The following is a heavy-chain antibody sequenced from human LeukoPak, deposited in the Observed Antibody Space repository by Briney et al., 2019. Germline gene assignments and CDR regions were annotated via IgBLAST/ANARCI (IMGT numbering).Heavy chain of an antibody. CDR3: ARHGVSSTSWSFDY. V-gene: IGHV3-21*01. Sequence: PGGSLRLSCATSGFTFSGHSTSWVRQAPGKGLEWVSSITSTATHTYYADSVKGRFTISRDNAKNSLYLQMNSLRAEDTAVYYCARHGVSSTSWSFDYWGQGTLVTVSS. CDR2: ITSTATHT. CDR1: GFTFSGHS. J-gene: IGHJ4*02. D-gene: IGHD2-2*01.